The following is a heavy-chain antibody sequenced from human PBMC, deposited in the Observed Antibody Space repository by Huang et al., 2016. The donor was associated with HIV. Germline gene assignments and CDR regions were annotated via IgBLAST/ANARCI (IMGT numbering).Heavy chain of an antibody. CDR1: GYTLTELS. CDR2: FDREHGET. CDR3: AAGYDTYYDI. J-gene: IGHJ3*02. Sequence: VQLVQSGAEVKKPGASVKVSCKVSGYTLTELSINWVRQAPGKGLEWKGGFDREHGETIDARNVQGRVTMTEDTATDTAYMELHSLRPEDTAVYYCAAGYDTYYDIWGQGTMVIASS. D-gene: IGHD2-21*01. V-gene: IGHV1-24*01.